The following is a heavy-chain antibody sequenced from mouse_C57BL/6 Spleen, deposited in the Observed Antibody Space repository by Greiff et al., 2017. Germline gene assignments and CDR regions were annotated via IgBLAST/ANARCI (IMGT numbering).Heavy chain of an antibody. CDR1: GFTFSSYA. Sequence: EVQLVESGGGLVKPGGSLKLSCAASGFTFSSYAMSWVRQTPEKRLEWVATISDGGSYTYYPDNVKGRFTISRDNAKNNLYLQMSHLKSEDTAMYYCARDHGVYDGYTMDYWGQGTSVTVSS. CDR3: ARDHGVYDGYTMDY. J-gene: IGHJ4*01. D-gene: IGHD2-3*01. CDR2: ISDGGSYT. V-gene: IGHV5-4*01.